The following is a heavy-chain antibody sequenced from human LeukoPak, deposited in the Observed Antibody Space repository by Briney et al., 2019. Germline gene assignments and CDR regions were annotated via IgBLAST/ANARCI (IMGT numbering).Heavy chain of an antibody. D-gene: IGHD5-12*01. J-gene: IGHJ4*02. CDR1: GYRFTGYY. Sequence: GASVKVSCKASGYRFTGYYIHWVRQAPGQGLEWMGCINPNSGGTDYAQKFQGRVTMTRDTSISTVYMELSRLRSDDTAMYYCAVRSTVAIPIYWGQGTLVTVSS. CDR3: AVRSTVAIPIY. CDR2: INPNSGGT. V-gene: IGHV1-2*02.